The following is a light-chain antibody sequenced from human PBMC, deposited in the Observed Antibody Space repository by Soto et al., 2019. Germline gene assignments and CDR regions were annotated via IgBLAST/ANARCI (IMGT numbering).Light chain of an antibody. J-gene: IGLJ2*01. Sequence: QSVLTQPRSVSGSPGQSVSISCTGTSSDVGGYNHVSWYQQHPGKVPELMIYDVSKRPSGVPDRFSGSKSGNTASLTISGLQAEDEADYYCCSYAGSYSVVFGGGTKVTVL. V-gene: IGLV2-11*01. CDR2: DVS. CDR3: CSYAGSYSVV. CDR1: SSDVGGYNH.